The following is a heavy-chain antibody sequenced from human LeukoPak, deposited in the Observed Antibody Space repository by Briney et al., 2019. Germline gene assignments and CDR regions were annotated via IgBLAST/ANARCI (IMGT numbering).Heavy chain of an antibody. D-gene: IGHD3-22*01. CDR2: ISSGSSTI. V-gene: IGHV3-48*04. J-gene: IGHJ4*02. CDR1: GFTFSSYS. Sequence: GGSLRLSCAASGFTFSSYSMNWVRQAPGKGLEWVSYISSGSSTIYYADSVKGRFTISRDNAKNSLYLQMNSLRAEDTAVYYCARVRVVTMIVVVITSFPGYFDYWGQGTLVTVSS. CDR3: ARVRVVTMIVVVITSFPGYFDY.